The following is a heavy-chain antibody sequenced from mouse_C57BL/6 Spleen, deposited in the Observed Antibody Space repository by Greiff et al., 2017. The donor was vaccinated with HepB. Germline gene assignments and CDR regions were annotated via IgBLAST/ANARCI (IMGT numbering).Heavy chain of an antibody. CDR3: ARGGGNYQAWFAY. Sequence: EVQLVESGGGLVKPGGSLKLSCAASGFTFSDYGMHWVRQAPEKGLEWVAYISSGSSTIYYADTVKGRFTISRDNAKNTLFLQMTSLRSEDTAMYYCARGGGNYQAWFAYWGQGTLVTVSA. J-gene: IGHJ3*01. CDR1: GFTFSDYG. CDR2: ISSGSSTI. D-gene: IGHD2-1*01. V-gene: IGHV5-17*01.